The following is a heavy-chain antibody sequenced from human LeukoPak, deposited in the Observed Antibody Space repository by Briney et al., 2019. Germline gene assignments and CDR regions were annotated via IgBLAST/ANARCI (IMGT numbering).Heavy chain of an antibody. CDR1: GFTFSSYG. V-gene: IGHV3-30*02. J-gene: IGHJ4*02. D-gene: IGHD5-18*01. Sequence: SGGSLRLSCAASGFTFSSYGMHWVRQAPGKGLGWVAFIRYDGSNKYYADSVKGRFTISRDNSKNTLYLQMNSLRAEDAAVYYCAKDRRGYSYGYSFFDYWGQGTLVTVSS. CDR2: IRYDGSNK. CDR3: AKDRRGYSYGYSFFDY.